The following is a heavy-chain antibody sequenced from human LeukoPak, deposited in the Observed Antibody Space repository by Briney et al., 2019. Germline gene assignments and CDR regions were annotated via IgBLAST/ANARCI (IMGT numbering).Heavy chain of an antibody. J-gene: IGHJ4*02. CDR3: ARSRADYDILTGYPYYSDY. CDR1: GGTFSSYA. D-gene: IGHD3-9*01. Sequence: ASVKVSCKASGGTFSSYAISWVRQAPGQGLEWMGGIIPIFGTANYAQKFQGRVTITADKSTSTAYMELSSLRSEDTAVYYCARSRADYDILTGYPYYSDYWGQGTLVTVSS. CDR2: IIPIFGTA. V-gene: IGHV1-69*06.